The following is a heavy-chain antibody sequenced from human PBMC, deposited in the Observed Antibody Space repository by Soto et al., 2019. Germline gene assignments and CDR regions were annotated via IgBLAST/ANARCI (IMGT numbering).Heavy chain of an antibody. CDR1: GFTFSSYA. J-gene: IGHJ4*02. CDR3: ATVRGSLNFDY. V-gene: IGHV3-30*04. D-gene: IGHD3-3*01. Sequence: GGSLRLSCAASGFTFSSYAMHWVRQAPGKGLEWVAVIAYDGSNKYYADSVKGRFTISRDNSKNTLYLQMNSLRAEDTAVYYCATVRGSLNFDYWGQRTMVTVSS. CDR2: IAYDGSNK.